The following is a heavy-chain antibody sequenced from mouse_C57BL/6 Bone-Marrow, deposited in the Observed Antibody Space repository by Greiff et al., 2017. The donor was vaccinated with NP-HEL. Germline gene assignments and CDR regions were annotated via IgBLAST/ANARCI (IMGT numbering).Heavy chain of an antibody. J-gene: IGHJ2*01. CDR1: GCTFTSYL. V-gene: IGHV1-72*01. CDR3: ARYYYGSSSFDY. D-gene: IGHD1-1*01. CDR2: IDPNSGGT. Sequence: QVQLKESGAELVKPGASVKLSCKASGCTFTSYLMHWVKQRPGRGLEWIGRIDPNSGGTKYNEKFKSKATLTVDKPSSTAYMQLNSLTSEDSAVYSCARYYYGSSSFDYWGQGTTLTVSS.